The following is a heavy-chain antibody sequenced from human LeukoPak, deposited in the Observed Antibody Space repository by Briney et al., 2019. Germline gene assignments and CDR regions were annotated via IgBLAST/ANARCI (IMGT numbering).Heavy chain of an antibody. D-gene: IGHD6-19*01. Sequence: PGRSLRLSCAASGFTVSSNYMSWVRQAPGKGLEWVSVIYTGGSTYFADSVKGRFTISRDNSKNTLYLQMNSLRAEDTAVYYCARDQAGYGSGPFDYWGQGTLVTVSS. J-gene: IGHJ4*02. CDR2: IYTGGST. CDR3: ARDQAGYGSGPFDY. CDR1: GFTVSSNY. V-gene: IGHV3-53*01.